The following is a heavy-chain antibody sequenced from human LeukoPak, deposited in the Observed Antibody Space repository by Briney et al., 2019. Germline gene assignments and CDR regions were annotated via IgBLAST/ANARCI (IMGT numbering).Heavy chain of an antibody. J-gene: IGHJ3*02. V-gene: IGHV4-59*08. D-gene: IGHD2-2*02. Sequence: SGTLSLTCTVSGGSISSYYWSWIRQPPGKGLEWIGYIYYSGSTNYNPSLKSRVAISVDTSKNQFSLKLSSVTAADTAVYYCANYCSSSSCHTRRAFDIWGQGTMVTASS. CDR3: ANYCSSSSCHTRRAFDI. CDR1: GGSISSYY. CDR2: IYYSGST.